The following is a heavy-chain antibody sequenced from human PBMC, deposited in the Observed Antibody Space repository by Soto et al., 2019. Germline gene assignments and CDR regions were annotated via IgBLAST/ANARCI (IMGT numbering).Heavy chain of an antibody. J-gene: IGHJ3*02. D-gene: IGHD2-15*01. V-gene: IGHV4-31*03. CDR3: ERGYCSGGSCYSGHGFDI. CDR1: GASISSGGFY. Sequence: SETLSLSCTVCGASISSGGFYWSWIRQHPGKALEWIGFLYYSGSTYYNPSLRSRLTISVDTSKNQFSLTLSSVTAADTAVYYCERGYCSGGSCYSGHGFDIWGQGTMVTVSS. CDR2: LYYSGST.